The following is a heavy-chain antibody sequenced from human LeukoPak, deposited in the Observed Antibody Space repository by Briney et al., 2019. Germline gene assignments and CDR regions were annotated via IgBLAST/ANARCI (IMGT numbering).Heavy chain of an antibody. CDR1: GFTFSSYW. Sequence: QPGGSLGLSCAASGFTFSSYWMSWVRQAPGKGLEWVSAISGSGGSTYYAASVKGRFTISRDNSKNTLYLQMNSLRAEDTAVYYCAKDRYYYDSSALQYYFDYWGQGTLVTVSS. D-gene: IGHD3-22*01. V-gene: IGHV3-23*01. J-gene: IGHJ4*02. CDR3: AKDRYYYDSSALQYYFDY. CDR2: ISGSGGST.